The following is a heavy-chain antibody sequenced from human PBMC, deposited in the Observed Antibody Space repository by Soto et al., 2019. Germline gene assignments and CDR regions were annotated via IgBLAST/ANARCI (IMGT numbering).Heavy chain of an antibody. CDR3: ARDILTCYPQVPYGMDV. Sequence: KPSETLSLTCTVSGGSISSYYWSWIRQPPGKGLEWIGYIYYSGSTNYNPSLKSRVTISVDTSKNQFSLKLSSVTAADTAVYYCARDILTCYPQVPYGMDVWGQGTTVTVSS. V-gene: IGHV4-59*01. D-gene: IGHD3-9*01. CDR2: IYYSGST. J-gene: IGHJ6*02. CDR1: GGSISSYY.